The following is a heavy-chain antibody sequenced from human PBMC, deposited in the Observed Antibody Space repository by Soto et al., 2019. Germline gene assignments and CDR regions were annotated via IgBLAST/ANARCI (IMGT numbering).Heavy chain of an antibody. V-gene: IGHV3-30*18. J-gene: IGHJ4*01. Sequence: GGSLRLSCAASGFTFSSYAMHWVRQAPGKGLEWVAVISYDGSNKYYADSVKGRFTISRDNSKNTLYLQMNSLRAEDTAVYYCAKERYVSKYRSCSYHDPRHGDWGQGTPVTVSS. CDR2: ISYDGSNK. CDR1: GFTFSSYA. CDR3: AKERYVSKYRSCSYHDPRHGD. D-gene: IGHD6-6*01.